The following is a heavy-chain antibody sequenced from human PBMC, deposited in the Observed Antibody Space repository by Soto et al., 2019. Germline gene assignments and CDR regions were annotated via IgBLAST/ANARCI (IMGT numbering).Heavy chain of an antibody. CDR2: ISYDGSNK. CDR3: AKDRNDFWTPFDY. V-gene: IGHV3-30*18. Sequence: PGGSLRLSCAASGFTFSSYGMHWVRQAPGKGLEWVAVISYDGSNKYYADSVKGRFTISRDNSKNTLYLQMNSLRAEDTAVYYCAKDRNDFWTPFDYWGQGTLVTVSS. CDR1: GFTFSSYG. D-gene: IGHD3-3*01. J-gene: IGHJ4*02.